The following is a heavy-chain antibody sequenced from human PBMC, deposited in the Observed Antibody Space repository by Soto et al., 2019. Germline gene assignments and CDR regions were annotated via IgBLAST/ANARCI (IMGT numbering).Heavy chain of an antibody. CDR1: GDTFSSYA. J-gene: IGHJ6*02. V-gene: IGHV1-69*13. Sequence: SVKVSCKASGDTFSSYAISWVRQAPGQGLEWMGGIIPIFGTANYAQKFQGRVTITADESTSTAYMELSSLRSEDTAVYYCARDGSGYRSRASPMDVWGQGTTVTVSS. CDR2: IIPIFGTA. CDR3: ARDGSGYRSRASPMDV. D-gene: IGHD3-22*01.